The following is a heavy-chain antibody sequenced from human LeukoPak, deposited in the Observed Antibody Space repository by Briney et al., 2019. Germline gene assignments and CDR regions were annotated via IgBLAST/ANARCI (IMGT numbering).Heavy chain of an antibody. CDR3: ARASLVTPGYFYYLDV. V-gene: IGHV3-64*01. CDR1: GFTFSGYA. D-gene: IGHD2-21*02. Sequence: GGSLRLSCATSGFTFSGYAMHWVRQAPGKGLEYVSALSSDGGSTFYAHSSKGRFTTSRDNSNNTLYLQMVSLRAEDTAVYYCARASLVTPGYFYYLDVWGKGTTVTVSS. CDR2: LSSDGGST. J-gene: IGHJ6*03.